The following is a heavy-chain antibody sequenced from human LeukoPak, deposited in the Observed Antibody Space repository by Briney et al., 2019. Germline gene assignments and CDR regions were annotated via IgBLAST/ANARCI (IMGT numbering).Heavy chain of an antibody. D-gene: IGHD3-22*01. CDR2: TYYRSKWYN. CDR3: ARGHYDSRGYFGGMDV. CDR1: GDSVSSNSAT. J-gene: IGHJ6*02. V-gene: IGHV6-1*01. Sequence: SQTLSLTCAISGDSVSSNSATWHWIRQSPSRGLEWLGRTYYRSKWYNDYGTSVKSRLTINPETSKNQLSLQLNSVTPEDTAVYYCARGHYDSRGYFGGMDVWGQGTTVTVSS.